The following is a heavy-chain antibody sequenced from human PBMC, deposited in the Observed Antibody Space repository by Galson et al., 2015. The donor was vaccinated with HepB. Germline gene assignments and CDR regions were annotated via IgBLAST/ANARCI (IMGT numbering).Heavy chain of an antibody. CDR3: TRGSWGGRY. CDR2: IKNDGGEK. Sequence: SLRLSCAASGFSFRSYWMTWVRQAPGKGLEWVADIKNDGGEKNYVDSVKGRFTISRDNAEMSLYLHMTSLRAEDTAVYFCTRGSWGGRYWGRGTLVTVSS. D-gene: IGHD3-10*01. CDR1: GFSFRSYW. J-gene: IGHJ4*02. V-gene: IGHV3-7*03.